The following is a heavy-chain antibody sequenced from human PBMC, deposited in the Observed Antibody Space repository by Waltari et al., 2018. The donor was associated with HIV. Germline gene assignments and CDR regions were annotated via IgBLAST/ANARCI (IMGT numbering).Heavy chain of an antibody. CDR2: IKQDGSEK. J-gene: IGHJ6*02. V-gene: IGHV3-7*01. Sequence: GFTFSSYWMSWVRQAPGKGLEWVANIKQDGSEKYYVDSVKGRFTISRDNAKNSLYLQMNSLRAEDTAVYYCARDVGYGGMDVWGQGTTVTVSS. CDR3: ARDVGYGGMDV. CDR1: GFTFSSYW. D-gene: IGHD1-1*01.